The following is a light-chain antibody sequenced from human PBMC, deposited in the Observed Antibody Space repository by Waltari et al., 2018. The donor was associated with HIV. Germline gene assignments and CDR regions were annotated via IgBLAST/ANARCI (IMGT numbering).Light chain of an antibody. V-gene: IGLV2-23*02. Sequence: HSALPPPSPAPGSPRPIITISRPGTTRSLWCSSYVLWYQHHPGKAPKLMIYEVSNRPSGVSNRFSGSKSGNTASLTISGLQAEDEADYYCCSYAGSSNWVFGGGTKLTVL. CDR3: CSYAGSSNWV. CDR2: EVS. J-gene: IGLJ3*02. CDR1: TRSLWCSSY.